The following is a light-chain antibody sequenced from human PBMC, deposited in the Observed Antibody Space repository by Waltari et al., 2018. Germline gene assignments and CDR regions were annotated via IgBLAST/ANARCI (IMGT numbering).Light chain of an antibody. CDR3: QQYNRWPPIT. J-gene: IGKJ5*01. CDR2: DAS. Sequence: EIVMTQSPATLSVSPGETATLSCRASQSVSSNVAWYQKKPGQATRLLIYDASTRATSIPAKFRGSGSGTEFTLTISSLQSEDFAVYYCQQYNRWPPITFGHGTRREIK. CDR1: QSVSSN. V-gene: IGKV3-15*01.